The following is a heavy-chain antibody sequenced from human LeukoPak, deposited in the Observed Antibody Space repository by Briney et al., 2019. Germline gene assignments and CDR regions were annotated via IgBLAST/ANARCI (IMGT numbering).Heavy chain of an antibody. CDR3: AKYRPGTYYRGPGMDV. V-gene: IGHV3-23*01. J-gene: IGHJ6*02. Sequence: PGGSLRLSCAASGFTFSSYAMSWVRQAPGKGLEWVSATGGDGSRTFYADFVKGRFTISRDNSKNTLYLRVDSLRAEDTAVYYCAKYRPGTYYRGPGMDVWGQGITVTVPS. CDR2: TGGDGSRT. D-gene: IGHD3-10*01. CDR1: GFTFSSYA.